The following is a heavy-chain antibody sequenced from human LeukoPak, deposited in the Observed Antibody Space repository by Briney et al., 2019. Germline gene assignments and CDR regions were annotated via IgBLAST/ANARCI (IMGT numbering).Heavy chain of an antibody. D-gene: IGHD1-1*01. J-gene: IGHJ4*02. CDR1: GFTFYSYA. CDR2: INEDGSQK. CDR3: ARDIGYGDY. Sequence: PGGSLRLSCAASGFTFYSYAMTWVRQAPGKGLEWVASINEDGSQKYYVDSVEGRFTIFRDNAKNSLFLQMNSLRDEDTAVYYCARDIGYGDYWGQGTLVTVSS. V-gene: IGHV3-7*01.